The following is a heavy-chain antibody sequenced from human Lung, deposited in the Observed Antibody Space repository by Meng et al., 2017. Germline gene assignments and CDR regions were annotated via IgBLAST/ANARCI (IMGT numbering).Heavy chain of an antibody. CDR1: GYTFTSHG. Sequence: QVQLVQAGAEVKKPGASVKVYCKTSGYTFTSHGISWGRHAPGQGLEWMGWISAHSGNTNYAQKIKGRVTMTTDTATSTVYMELRSLRPDDTAVYYCARGPYYYYDTTGYYNWFDPWGQGTLVTVSS. CDR3: ARGPYYYYDTTGYYNWFDP. CDR2: ISAHSGNT. D-gene: IGHD3-22*01. J-gene: IGHJ5*02. V-gene: IGHV1-18*04.